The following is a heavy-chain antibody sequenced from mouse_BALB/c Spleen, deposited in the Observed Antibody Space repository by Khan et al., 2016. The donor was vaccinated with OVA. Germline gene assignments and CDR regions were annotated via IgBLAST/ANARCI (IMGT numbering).Heavy chain of an antibody. CDR1: GFNIKDTY. CDR2: IDPPNDDS. CDR3: ATLYGNPFAF. J-gene: IGHJ3*01. Sequence: EVQLQQSGAELVKPGASVKLSCSASGFNIKDTYIHWMKQRPEQGLEWIGRIDPPNDDSKYGPKFQAKATLTADTSSNTAYLQLRSLTSEDTAGYYWATLYGNPFAFGGQGTLVSVSA. D-gene: IGHD2-1*01. V-gene: IGHV14-3*02.